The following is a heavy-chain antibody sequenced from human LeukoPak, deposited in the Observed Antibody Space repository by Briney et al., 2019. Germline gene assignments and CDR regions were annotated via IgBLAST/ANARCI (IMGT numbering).Heavy chain of an antibody. Sequence: ASVKVSCKASGYTFTGYYMHWVRQAPGQGLEWMGWINPNSGGTNYAQKFQGRVTMTRDTSISTAYMELSRLRSDDTAVHYCARWVVATFTIDYYFDYWGQGTLVTVSS. CDR1: GYTFTGYY. D-gene: IGHD5-12*01. CDR2: INPNSGGT. CDR3: ARWVVATFTIDYYFDY. V-gene: IGHV1-2*02. J-gene: IGHJ4*02.